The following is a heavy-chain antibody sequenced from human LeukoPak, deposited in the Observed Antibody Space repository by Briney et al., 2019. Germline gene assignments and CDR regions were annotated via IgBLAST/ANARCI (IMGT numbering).Heavy chain of an antibody. Sequence: PGGSLRLSCAASGFTFSSYAMSWVRQAPGKGLEWVSAISGSGGSTYYADSVKGRFTISRDNSKNTLYLQMNSLRAEDTAVYYCAKDRWTSGSGWFTDFDYWGQGTLVTVSS. D-gene: IGHD6-19*01. CDR2: ISGSGGST. J-gene: IGHJ4*02. CDR1: GFTFSSYA. CDR3: AKDRWTSGSGWFTDFDY. V-gene: IGHV3-23*01.